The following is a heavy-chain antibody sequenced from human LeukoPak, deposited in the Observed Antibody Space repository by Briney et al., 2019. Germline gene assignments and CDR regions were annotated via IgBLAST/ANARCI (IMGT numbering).Heavy chain of an antibody. V-gene: IGHV4-4*07. D-gene: IGHD3-3*01. CDR2: IYTSGST. Sequence: SETLFLTCTVSGGSISIYYWSWIRQPAGKGLECIGRIYTSGSTNYNPSLKSRVTMSVDASKHQFPMKLSSETVADHPLYYCPRGWSFDYWGQETLVTVSS. CDR1: GGSISIYY. J-gene: IGHJ4*02. CDR3: PRGWSFDY.